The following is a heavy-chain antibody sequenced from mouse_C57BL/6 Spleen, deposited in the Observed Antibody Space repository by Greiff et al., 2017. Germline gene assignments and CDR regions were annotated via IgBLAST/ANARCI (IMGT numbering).Heavy chain of an antibody. V-gene: IGHV3-6*01. D-gene: IGHD1-1*01. Sequence: VQLQQSGPGLVKPSQSLSLTCSVTGYSITSGYYWNWIRQFPGNKLEWMGYISYDGSNNYNPSLKNRISITRDTSKNQFFLKLNSVTTEDTATYYCARGGLLRYFDYWGQGTTLTVSS. J-gene: IGHJ2*01. CDR2: ISYDGSN. CDR3: ARGGLLRYFDY. CDR1: GYSITSGYY.